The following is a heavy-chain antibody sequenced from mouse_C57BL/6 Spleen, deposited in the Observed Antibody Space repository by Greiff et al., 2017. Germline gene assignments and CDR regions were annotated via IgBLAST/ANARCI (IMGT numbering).Heavy chain of an antibody. J-gene: IGHJ2*01. CDR1: GFTFSSYG. CDR2: ISSGGSYT. V-gene: IGHV5-6*01. Sequence: EVKLVESGGDLVKPGGSLKLSCAASGFTFSSYGMSWVRQTPDKRLEWVATISSGGSYTYYPDSVKGRFTISRDNAKNTLYLQMSSLKSEDTAMYYCARHPNDHFDYWCQGTTLTVSS. CDR3: ARHPNDHFDY. D-gene: IGHD2-12*01.